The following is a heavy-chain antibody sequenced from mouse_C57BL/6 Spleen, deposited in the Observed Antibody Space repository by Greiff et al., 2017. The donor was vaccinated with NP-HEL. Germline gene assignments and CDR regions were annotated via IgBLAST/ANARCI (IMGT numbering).Heavy chain of an antibody. CDR3: ARGGGYYGYVDV. V-gene: IGHV1-54*01. CDR1: GYAFTNYL. J-gene: IGHJ1*03. Sequence: VQLQQSGAELVRPGTSVKVSCKASGYAFTNYLIEWVKQRPGQGLEWIGVINPGSGGTNYNEKFKGKAKLTADKSSSTAYIQRSSLTSEDSAVYFCARGGGYYGYVDVWGTGTTVTVS. CDR2: INPGSGGT. D-gene: IGHD2-2*01.